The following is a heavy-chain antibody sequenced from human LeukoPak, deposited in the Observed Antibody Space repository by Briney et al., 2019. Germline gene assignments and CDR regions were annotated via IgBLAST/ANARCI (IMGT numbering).Heavy chain of an antibody. J-gene: IGHJ6*03. CDR3: ARAWLRRKYYYYMDV. V-gene: IGHV1-18*04. CDR2: ISGFNGHT. Sequence: GASVKVSCKASGYTFSNYGMSWVRQAPGHGLEWMGWISGFNGHTKYSQKSQGRVTMTTDTSTSTAYMEVRSLRSDDTAVYYCARAWLRRKYYYYMDVWRKGTTVTVSS. D-gene: IGHD5-12*01. CDR1: GYTFSNYG.